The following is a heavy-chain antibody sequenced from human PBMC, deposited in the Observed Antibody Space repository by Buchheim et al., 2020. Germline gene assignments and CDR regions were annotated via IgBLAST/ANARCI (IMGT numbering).Heavy chain of an antibody. V-gene: IGHV4-34*01. D-gene: IGHD5-18*01. CDR3: ARVVTWIQLWSDYYYYYGMDV. CDR1: GGSFSGYY. J-gene: IGHJ6*02. CDR2: INHSGST. Sequence: QVQPQQWGAGLLKPSETLSLTCAVYGGSFSGYYWSWIRQPPGKGLEWIGEINHSGSTNYNPSLKSRVTISVDTSKNQFSLKLSSVTAADTAVYYCARVVTWIQLWSDYYYYYGMDVWGQGTT.